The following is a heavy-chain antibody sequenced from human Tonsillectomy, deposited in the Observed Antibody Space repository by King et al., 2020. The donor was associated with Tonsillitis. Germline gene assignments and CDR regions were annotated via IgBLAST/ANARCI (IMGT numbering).Heavy chain of an antibody. CDR1: GGSISSGDYY. J-gene: IGHJ4*02. CDR3: ARGGNYYDSSGYQIEGYYFDY. CDR2: IYYSGST. D-gene: IGHD3-22*01. V-gene: IGHV4-30-4*01. Sequence: LQLQESGPGLVKPSQTLSLTCTVSGGSISSGDYYWSWIRQPPGKGLEWIGYIYYSGSTYYNPSLNSRITISVDTSKNQFSLKLSSVTAADTAVYYCARGGNYYDSSGYQIEGYYFDYWGQGTLVTVSS.